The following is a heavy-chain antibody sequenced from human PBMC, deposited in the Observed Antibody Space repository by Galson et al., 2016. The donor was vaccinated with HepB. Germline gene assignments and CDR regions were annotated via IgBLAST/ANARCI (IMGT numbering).Heavy chain of an antibody. Sequence: SLRLSCAASRFTFINSWMGWVRRAPGKGLEWVANIKQDGSEKYYVDSVKGRFTISRDNAKNSLFLQMNGLRAEDTAVYYCARALSSSGWTYWYFDLWGRGTLVTVSS. CDR3: ARALSSSGWTYWYFDL. J-gene: IGHJ2*01. V-gene: IGHV3-7*03. D-gene: IGHD6-19*01. CDR1: RFTFINSW. CDR2: IKQDGSEK.